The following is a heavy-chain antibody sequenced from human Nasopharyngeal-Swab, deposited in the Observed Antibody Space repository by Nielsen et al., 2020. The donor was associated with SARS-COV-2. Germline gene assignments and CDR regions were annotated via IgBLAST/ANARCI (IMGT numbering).Heavy chain of an antibody. CDR1: GFSLSTRGVG. J-gene: IGHJ5*02. CDR3: AHRLVGATNNWFDP. Sequence: SGPTLVKPTQTLTLTCTFSGFSLSTRGVGVGRIRQPPGKALEWLALIYWDDDKRYSPSLKSRLTITKDTSKNQVVLTMTNMDPVDTATYYCAHRLVGATNNWFDPWGQGTLVTVSS. CDR2: IYWDDDK. V-gene: IGHV2-5*02. D-gene: IGHD1-26*01.